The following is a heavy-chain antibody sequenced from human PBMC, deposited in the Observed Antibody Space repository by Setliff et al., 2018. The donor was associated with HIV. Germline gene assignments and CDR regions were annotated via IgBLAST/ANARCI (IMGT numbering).Heavy chain of an antibody. D-gene: IGHD3-3*01. Sequence: SETLSLTCTVSGGSISDYYWTWIRQPPGKGLEWIGYIYYSGNTNYNPSLKSRVTISLDTSKNQFSLKLSSVTAADTAVYYCARDQAEYNFWSGYWGNYYYYMDVWGKGTTVTVSS. CDR2: IYYSGNT. CDR3: ARDQAEYNFWSGYWGNYYYYMDV. CDR1: GGSISDYY. J-gene: IGHJ6*03. V-gene: IGHV4-59*12.